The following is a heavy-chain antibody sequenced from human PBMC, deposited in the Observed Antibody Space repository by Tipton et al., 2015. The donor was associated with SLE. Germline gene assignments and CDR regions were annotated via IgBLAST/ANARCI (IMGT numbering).Heavy chain of an antibody. CDR3: ARAPGLDRDYYYYYYMDV. CDR2: INHTGAT. Sequence: TLSLTCAVYGESFSGYYWSWIRQSPGKGLEWIGEINHTGATDYNPSLKSRVTISVDTSKNQFSLNLTSMTAADTAVYYCARAPGLDRDYYYYYYMDVWGKGTTVTVSS. V-gene: IGHV4-34*01. CDR1: GESFSGYY. D-gene: IGHD3/OR15-3a*01. J-gene: IGHJ6*03.